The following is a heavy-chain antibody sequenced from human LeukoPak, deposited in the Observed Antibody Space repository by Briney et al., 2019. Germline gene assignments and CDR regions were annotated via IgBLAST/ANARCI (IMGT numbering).Heavy chain of an antibody. V-gene: IGHV1-3*01. CDR3: AREHDVLTGFGFDY. J-gene: IGHJ4*02. Sequence: ASVKVSCKASGYTFTSYGISWVRQAPGQRLEWLGWINVATGNTKYSQKFQDRVTISRDTSASIAYMELSRLRSEDTAVYYCAREHDVLTGFGFDYWGQGTPVTVSS. CDR1: GYTFTSYG. CDR2: INVATGNT. D-gene: IGHD3-9*01.